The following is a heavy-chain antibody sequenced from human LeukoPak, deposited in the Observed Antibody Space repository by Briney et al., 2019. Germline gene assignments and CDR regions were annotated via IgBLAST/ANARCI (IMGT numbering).Heavy chain of an antibody. CDR2: IKQDGSDK. CDR3: ARDPYDRGGYGAFDF. CDR1: GFTFNNYW. D-gene: IGHD3-22*01. J-gene: IGHJ3*01. Sequence: GGSLRLSCTASGFTFNNYWMTWVRQAPGKGLEWVANIKQDGSDKQYVDSVKGRFAISRDNAKNSLYLQMNSLRAEDTAVYYCARDPYDRGGYGAFDFWGQGTMVTVSS. V-gene: IGHV3-7*01.